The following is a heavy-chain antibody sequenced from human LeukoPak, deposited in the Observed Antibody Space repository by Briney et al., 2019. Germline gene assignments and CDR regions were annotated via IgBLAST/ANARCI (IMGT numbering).Heavy chain of an antibody. D-gene: IGHD5-24*01. J-gene: IGHJ4*02. CDR1: GGSISSSSYY. Sequence: KPSQTLSLTCTVSGGSISSSSYYWGWIRQPPWKGLEWIGSIYYSGSTYYNPSLKSRVTISVDTSKNQFSLKLSSVTAADTAVYYCARQKGSRDGYKWGQGTLVTVSS. CDR2: IYYSGST. CDR3: ARQKGSRDGYK. V-gene: IGHV4-39*01.